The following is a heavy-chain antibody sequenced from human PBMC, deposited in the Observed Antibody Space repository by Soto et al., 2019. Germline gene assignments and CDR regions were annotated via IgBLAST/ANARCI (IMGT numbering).Heavy chain of an antibody. D-gene: IGHD3-9*01. V-gene: IGHV3-23*01. CDR1: GFTFSSYS. CDR2: ISGSGGST. J-gene: IGHJ4*02. Sequence: XGFLSLSFAASGFTFSSYSMSWVRQAPGKGLEWVSAISGSGGSTYYADSVKGRFTISRDNSKNTLYLQMNSLRAEDTAVYYCAKVLKMAKTIGTYYFDYWGQGTLVTVSS. CDR3: AKVLKMAKTIGTYYFDY.